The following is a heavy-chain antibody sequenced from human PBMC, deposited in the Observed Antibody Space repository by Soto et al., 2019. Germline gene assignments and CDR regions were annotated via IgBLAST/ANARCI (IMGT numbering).Heavy chain of an antibody. D-gene: IGHD6-19*01. V-gene: IGHV1-18*01. CDR3: ARSFSRIAVAGVGWFDP. CDR1: GYTFTSYG. Sequence: QVQLVQSGAEVKKPGASVKVSCKASGYTFTSYGISWVRQAPGQGLEWMGWISAYNGNTNYAQKLQGRVTITTDTSTSTAYMELRSLRSDDTAVYYCARSFSRIAVAGVGWFDPWGQGTLVTVSS. J-gene: IGHJ5*02. CDR2: ISAYNGNT.